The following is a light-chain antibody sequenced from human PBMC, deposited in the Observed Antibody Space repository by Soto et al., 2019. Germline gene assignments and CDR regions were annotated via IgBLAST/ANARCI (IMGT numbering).Light chain of an antibody. J-gene: IGKJ1*01. CDR1: QSVSSY. Sequence: EIVLTQSPATLSLSPGERATLSCRASQSVSSYLAWYQQKPGQAPRLLIYDASNRATGIPARFSGSGSGTDFTLNSSSLEPEDFPVYYCQQRSNRPWTFGQGTKVEIK. CDR3: QQRSNRPWT. CDR2: DAS. V-gene: IGKV3-11*01.